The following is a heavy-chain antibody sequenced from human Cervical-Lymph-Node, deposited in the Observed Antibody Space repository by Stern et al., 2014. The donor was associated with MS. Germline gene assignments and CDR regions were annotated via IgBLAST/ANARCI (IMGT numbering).Heavy chain of an antibody. V-gene: IGHV3-21*01. CDR3: ARGRGGNYRYYFDY. CDR2: ISSVGSYI. Sequence: VQLVESGGGLVKPGGSLRLSCAASGLTFSSYSMNLVRQAPGKGLEVVGCISSVGSYIYYADSLKSRFTISRDNAKNSLYLQMNSLRAEDTAVYYCARGRGGNYRYYFDYWGQGTLVTVSS. D-gene: IGHD4-23*01. J-gene: IGHJ4*02. CDR1: GLTFSSYS.